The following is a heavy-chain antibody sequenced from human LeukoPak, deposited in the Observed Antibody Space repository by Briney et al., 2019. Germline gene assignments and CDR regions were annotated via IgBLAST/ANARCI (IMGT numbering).Heavy chain of an antibody. J-gene: IGHJ4*01. Sequence: PSETLSLTCTVSGGSISSGDYYWSWIRQPPGKGLEWIGYIYYSGSTYYNPSLKSRVTISVDTSKNQFSLKLSSVTAADTAVYYCARVDSTGDGYNMGGSLYYFDYWGQEPWSPSPQ. D-gene: IGHD5-24*01. CDR1: GGSISSGDYY. V-gene: IGHV4-30-4*08. CDR3: ARVDSTGDGYNMGGSLYYFDY. CDR2: IYYSGST.